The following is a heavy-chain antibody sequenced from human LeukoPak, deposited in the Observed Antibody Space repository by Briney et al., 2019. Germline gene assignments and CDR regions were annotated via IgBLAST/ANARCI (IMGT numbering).Heavy chain of an antibody. CDR2: ISGSGGST. J-gene: IGHJ4*02. V-gene: IGHV3-23*01. D-gene: IGHD4-17*01. Sequence: PGGSLRLSCAASGFTFSSYGMSWVRQAPGKGLEWVSGISGSGGSTYYADSVKGRFTISRDNSKNTLYLQMNSLRAEDTAVYYCARDGYGDQRPFDYWGQGTLVTVSS. CDR1: GFTFSSYG. CDR3: ARDGYGDQRPFDY.